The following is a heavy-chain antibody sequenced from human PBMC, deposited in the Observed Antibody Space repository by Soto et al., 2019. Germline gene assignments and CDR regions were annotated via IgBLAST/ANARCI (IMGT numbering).Heavy chain of an antibody. CDR2: ISYDGSNK. J-gene: IGHJ4*02. CDR1: GFTFSSYA. CDR3: GRSGRVVAAYLGLDY. D-gene: IGHD2-15*01. V-gene: IGHV3-30-3*01. Sequence: QVQLVESGGGVVQPGRSLRLSCAASGFTFSSYAMHWVRQAPVKGLEWVAVISYDGSNKYYADSVKGRFTISRDNSKNTLYLQRNSLRAEDTAVYYCGRSGRVVAAYLGLDYWGRGTLVIVSS.